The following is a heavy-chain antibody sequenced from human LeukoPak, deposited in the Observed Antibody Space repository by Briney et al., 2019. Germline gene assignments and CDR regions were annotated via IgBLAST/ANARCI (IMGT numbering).Heavy chain of an antibody. CDR2: IYHSGST. J-gene: IGHJ6*03. Sequence: SETLSLTCTVSGGSISSYYWGWIRQPPGKGLEWIGYIYHSGSTYYNPSLKSRVTISVDRSKNQFSLKLSSVTAADTAVYYCAREADSGYDSDYYYYMDVWGKGTTVTVSS. V-gene: IGHV4-59*12. CDR3: AREADSGYDSDYYYYMDV. CDR1: GGSISSYY. D-gene: IGHD5-12*01.